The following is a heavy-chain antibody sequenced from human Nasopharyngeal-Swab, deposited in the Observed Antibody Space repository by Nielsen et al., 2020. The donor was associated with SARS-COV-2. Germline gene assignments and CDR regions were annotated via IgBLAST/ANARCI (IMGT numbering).Heavy chain of an antibody. CDR2: IYYSGST. Sequence: SETLSLTCTVSGGSISSGGYYWCGIRQHPGKGVEWIGYIYYSGSTYYNPSLKSRVTISVDTSKNKFSVKLSSVTAADTAVYYCARHKYCSSTSCYFRREKASYYYMDVWGKGTTVTVSS. J-gene: IGHJ6*03. V-gene: IGHV4-39*01. CDR1: GGSISSGGYY. D-gene: IGHD2-2*01. CDR3: ARHKYCSSTSCYFRREKASYYYMDV.